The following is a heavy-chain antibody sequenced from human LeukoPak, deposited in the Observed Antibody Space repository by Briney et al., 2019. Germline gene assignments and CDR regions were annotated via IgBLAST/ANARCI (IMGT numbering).Heavy chain of an antibody. D-gene: IGHD3-22*01. CDR2: ISSSSSYI. V-gene: IGHV3-21*01. Sequence: KPGGSLRLSCAASGFTFSSYSMNWVRQAPGKGLEWVSSISSSSSYIYYADSVKGRFTISRDNAKNSLYLHMNSLRAEDTAVYYCARDRAQTYYYDSSGYLIDYWGQGTLVTVSS. CDR3: ARDRAQTYYYDSSGYLIDY. CDR1: GFTFSSYS. J-gene: IGHJ4*02.